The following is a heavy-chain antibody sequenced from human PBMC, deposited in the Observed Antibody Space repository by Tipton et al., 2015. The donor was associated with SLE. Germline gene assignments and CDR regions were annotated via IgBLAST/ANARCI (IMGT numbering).Heavy chain of an antibody. CDR2: IYHSGST. CDR3: ARWGWDYYYGMDV. Sequence: TLSLTCTVSGGSISSGSYYWSWIRQPPGKGLEWIGSIYHSGSTYYNPSLKSRVTISVDTSKNQFSLKLSSVTAADTAVYYCARWGWDYYYGMDVWGQGTTVTVSS. J-gene: IGHJ6*02. V-gene: IGHV4-39*07. CDR1: GGSISSGSYY. D-gene: IGHD3-16*01.